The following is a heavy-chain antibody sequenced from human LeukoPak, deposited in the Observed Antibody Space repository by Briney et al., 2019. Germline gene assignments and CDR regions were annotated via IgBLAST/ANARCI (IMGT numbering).Heavy chain of an antibody. V-gene: IGHV1-46*01. Sequence: GASVKVSCKASGYTFTSYYMHWVRQAPGQGLEWMGIINPSGGSTSYAQKFQGRVTMTTDTSTRTSNMELRNLGSDDTAVYYCARALYSDSSGYYPGLDHWGQGTLVTVSS. CDR2: INPSGGST. D-gene: IGHD3-22*01. CDR3: ARALYSDSSGYYPGLDH. J-gene: IGHJ4*02. CDR1: GYTFTSYY.